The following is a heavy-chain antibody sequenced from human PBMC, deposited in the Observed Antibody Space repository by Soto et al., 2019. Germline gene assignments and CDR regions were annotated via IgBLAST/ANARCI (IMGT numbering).Heavy chain of an antibody. CDR2: INHSGST. Sequence: QVQLQQWGAGLLKPSETLSLTCAVYGGSFSGYYWSWIRQPPGKGLEWIGEINHSGSTNYNPSRKSLVTISVDTSKNQFSLKLSSVTAADTAVYYCARGLGRSVVVPAAITSPFDYWGQGTLVTVSS. CDR1: GGSFSGYY. J-gene: IGHJ4*02. D-gene: IGHD2-2*02. V-gene: IGHV4-34*01. CDR3: ARGLGRSVVVPAAITSPFDY.